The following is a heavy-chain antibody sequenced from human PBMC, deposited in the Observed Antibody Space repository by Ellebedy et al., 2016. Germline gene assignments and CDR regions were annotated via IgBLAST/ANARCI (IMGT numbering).Heavy chain of an antibody. V-gene: IGHV3-30-3*01. CDR2: ISYDGSNA. Sequence: GGSLRLSCAASGFIFNDYTMHWLRQAPGKGLEWVAVISYDGSNAYYADSVKGRFTISRDNFKNTLYMGMNSLRAEDTAMYYCARSFSSSWHQFDYWGQGALVTVSS. CDR1: GFIFNDYT. J-gene: IGHJ4*02. CDR3: ARSFSSSWHQFDY. D-gene: IGHD6-13*01.